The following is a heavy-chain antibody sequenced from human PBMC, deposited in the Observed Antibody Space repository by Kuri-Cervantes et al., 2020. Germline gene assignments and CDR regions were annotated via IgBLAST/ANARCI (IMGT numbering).Heavy chain of an antibody. CDR3: ARAVRIAAAVHYFDY. CDR2: IQYDGSNK. J-gene: IGHJ4*02. CDR1: GFTFSSYG. Sequence: GESLKISCAASGFTFSSYGMHWVRQAPGKGLEWVAFIQYDGSNKYYADSVKGRFTISRDNSKNTLYLQMNSLRAEDTAVYYCARAVRIAAAVHYFDYWGQGTLVTVSS. V-gene: IGHV3-30*02. D-gene: IGHD6-13*01.